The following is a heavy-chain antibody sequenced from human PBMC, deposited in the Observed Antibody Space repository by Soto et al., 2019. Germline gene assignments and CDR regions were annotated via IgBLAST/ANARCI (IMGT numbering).Heavy chain of an antibody. CDR3: TRDASRDCRARGWFVH. D-gene: IGHD2-21*02. Sequence: LRLSCAASGFTFRSFTMNWVRRAPGKGLEWVSTISSNSAYIYYTDGVRGRFTISRDNAKNSLHLQMNSLRAEDTAVYYCTRDASRDCRARGWFVHWGPGTLVTVSS. CDR1: GFTFRSFT. CDR2: ISSNSAYI. V-gene: IGHV3-21*01. J-gene: IGHJ5*02.